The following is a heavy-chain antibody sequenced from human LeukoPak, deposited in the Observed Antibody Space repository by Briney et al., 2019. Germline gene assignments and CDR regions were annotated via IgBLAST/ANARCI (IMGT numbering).Heavy chain of an antibody. D-gene: IGHD3-3*01. J-gene: IGHJ4*02. CDR2: IIPILGIA. Sequence: GASVKVSCKASGGTFSRYTISWVRQAPGQGLEWMGRIIPILGIANYAQKFQGRVTITADKSTSTAYMELSSLRSEDTAVYYCARGNYDFCSGHRYWGQGTLVTVSS. CDR1: GGTFSRYT. V-gene: IGHV1-69*02. CDR3: ARGNYDFCSGHRY.